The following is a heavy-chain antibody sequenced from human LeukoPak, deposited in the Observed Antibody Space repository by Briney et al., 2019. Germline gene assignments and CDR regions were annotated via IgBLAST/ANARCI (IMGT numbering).Heavy chain of an antibody. CDR2: IYYSGST. Sequence: SETLSLTCIVSGGSISSGTYYWGWIRQPPGKGLEWIGNIYYSGSTYYNPSLKSRVTMSIDTPNNQFSLKLSSVTAADTAVYYCARYLGYYYYYMDVWGKGTTVTASS. J-gene: IGHJ6*03. CDR1: GGSISSGTYY. D-gene: IGHD3-16*01. V-gene: IGHV4-39*01. CDR3: ARYLGYYYYYMDV.